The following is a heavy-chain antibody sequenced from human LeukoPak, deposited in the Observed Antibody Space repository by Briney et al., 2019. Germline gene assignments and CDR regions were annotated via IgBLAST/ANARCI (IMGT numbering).Heavy chain of an antibody. CDR2: ISGSGGRT. CDR3: AKRGVVIRVILVGFHKEAYYFDS. V-gene: IGHV3-23*01. Sequence: PGGSLRLSCAVSGITLSNYGMSWVRQAPGKGLEWVAGISGSGGRTNYADSVKGRFTISRDNPKNPLYLQMSSLRAEATAVYFCAKRGVVIRVILVGFHKEAYYFDSWGQGALVTVSS. J-gene: IGHJ4*02. D-gene: IGHD3-22*01. CDR1: GITLSNYG.